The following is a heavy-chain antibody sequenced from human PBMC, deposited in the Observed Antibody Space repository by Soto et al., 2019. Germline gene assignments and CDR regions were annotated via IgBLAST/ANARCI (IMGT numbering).Heavy chain of an antibody. CDR2: IQSGGRT. V-gene: IGHV3-66*01. CDR3: SRYDVYCSGGSCYGVPMDV. Sequence: EVQLVESGGELVQPGGSLSLSCAASGFSVSSHYMNWVRPAPGKGLEWVSLIQSGGRTFYADSVKGRCTTSTDNSKNTLFLHMNNLRVEDTAMYSCSRYDVYCSGGSCYGVPMDVLGRGTKVNVSS. D-gene: IGHD2-15*01. J-gene: IGHJ6*03. CDR1: GFSVSSHY.